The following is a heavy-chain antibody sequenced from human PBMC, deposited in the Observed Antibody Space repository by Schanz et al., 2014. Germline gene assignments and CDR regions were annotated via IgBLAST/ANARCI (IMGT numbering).Heavy chain of an antibody. D-gene: IGHD3-10*01. V-gene: IGHV3-30-3*01. J-gene: IGHJ6*03. CDR2: ISHDGNNK. Sequence: QVYLVESGGDLVKPGGSLRLSCAASGFTFSDYYMAWIRQAPGKGLEWAALISHDGNNKHYVDSVEGRFTISRDNSKSMLFLEMSSLRVEDTAVYYCVREENYPSFLGYYYYMDVWGKGTSVTVSS. CDR1: GFTFSDYY. CDR3: VREENYPSFLGYYYYMDV.